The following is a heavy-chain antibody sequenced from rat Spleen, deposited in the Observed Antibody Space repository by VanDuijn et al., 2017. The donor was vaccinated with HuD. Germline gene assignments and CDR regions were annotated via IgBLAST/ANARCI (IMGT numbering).Heavy chain of an antibody. D-gene: IGHD1-12*02. CDR3: ARSDYDGTYYYGWFAY. CDR2: IKYSGNT. Sequence: VQLQESGPGLVKPSQSLSLTCSVTGYSITSNYWAWLRKFPGNRMEWMGYIKYSGNTGYNPSLRSRISITRDTSKNQFSLQLNSVTTEDTATYYCARSDYDGTYYYGWFAYWGQGTLVTVSS. V-gene: IGHV3-1*01. J-gene: IGHJ3*01. CDR1: GYSITSNY.